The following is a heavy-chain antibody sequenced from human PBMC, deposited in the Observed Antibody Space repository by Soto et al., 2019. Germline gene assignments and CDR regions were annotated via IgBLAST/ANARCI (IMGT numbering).Heavy chain of an antibody. CDR1: GGSISADY. Sequence: SEAQSLTCTVSGGSISADYGSWVRQPPGKGLEWIGYIYYSGSTNYNPSLKSRVTISLDTSKNQFSLKLSSVTAADTAVYYCARDRLANWFDPWGQGTLVTVSS. CDR2: IYYSGST. V-gene: IGHV4-59*01. CDR3: ARDRLANWFDP. D-gene: IGHD3-9*01. J-gene: IGHJ5*02.